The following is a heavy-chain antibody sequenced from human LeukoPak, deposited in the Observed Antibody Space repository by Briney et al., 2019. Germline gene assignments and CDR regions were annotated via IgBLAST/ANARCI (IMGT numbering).Heavy chain of an antibody. J-gene: IGHJ4*02. D-gene: IGHD3-3*01. CDR1: GYTFTDYG. CDR3: ARDEIFGVGTHFDY. V-gene: IGHV1-18*01. Sequence: ASVKVSCKTSGYTFTDYGISWVRQAPGQGLEWMGWISVYNVNTNYAQKFQGRVTMTRDTSTNTVYMKLTSLTSDDTAVYFCARDEIFGVGTHFDYWGQGTLVIVSS. CDR2: ISVYNVNT.